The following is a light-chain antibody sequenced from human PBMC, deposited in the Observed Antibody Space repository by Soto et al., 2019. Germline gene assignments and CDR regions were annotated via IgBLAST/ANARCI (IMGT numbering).Light chain of an antibody. CDR2: DAS. J-gene: IGKJ5*01. CDR3: QQRSDWPIT. V-gene: IGKV3-11*01. Sequence: EIVLTQSPATLSLSPGEGVTLSCRASESIGSYLAWFQQKLGQAPRLLIYDASKRATGIPARFSGSGSGTDFTLTISSLEAEDFAVYYCQQRSDWPITFGQGTRLEI. CDR1: ESIGSY.